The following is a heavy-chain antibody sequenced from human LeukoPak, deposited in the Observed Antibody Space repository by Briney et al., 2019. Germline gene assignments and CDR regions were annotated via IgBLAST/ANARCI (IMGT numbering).Heavy chain of an antibody. CDR2: INVCGNTT. Sequence: PGGSLTLSSAASGFAFSSFDMGWVRQPPGKGLEWLSTINVCGNTTFYAVSVKGRFTICRDNSKKTLYLHMHSLRPDDTAIYYCTKELHVAVAVADYYFFYMDVWGRGTAVTVSS. D-gene: IGHD6-19*01. V-gene: IGHV3-23*01. CDR3: TKELHVAVAVADYYFFYMDV. CDR1: GFAFSSFD. J-gene: IGHJ6*03.